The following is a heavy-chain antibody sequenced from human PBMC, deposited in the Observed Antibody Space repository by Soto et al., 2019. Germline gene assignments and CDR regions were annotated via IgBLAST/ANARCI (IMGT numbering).Heavy chain of an antibody. CDR1: GGTFSSYA. CDR3: ARVPYYDYVWGSYSYTDDY. V-gene: IGHV1-69*13. CDR2: IIPIFGTA. D-gene: IGHD3-16*02. J-gene: IGHJ4*02. Sequence: SVKVSCKASGGTFSSYAISWVRQAPGQGLEWMGGIIPIFGTANYAQKFQGRVTITADESTSTAYMELSSLRSEDTAVYYCARVPYYDYVWGSYSYTDDYWGQG.